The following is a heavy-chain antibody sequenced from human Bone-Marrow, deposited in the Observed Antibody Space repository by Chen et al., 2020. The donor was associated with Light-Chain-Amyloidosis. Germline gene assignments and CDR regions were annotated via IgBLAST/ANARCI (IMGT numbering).Heavy chain of an antibody. D-gene: IGHD2-8*01. CDR2: ISSSSRST. CDR3: AKEMGIHNGAFDI. Sequence: EVQLVESGGGLLQRGGSLRLSCAGSNFTFDVYTMNWVRLTPGKGLEWVSAISSSSRSTYYADSVRGRFTTSRDNADNSLTLHMDDLRVEDTGVYFCAKEMGIHNGAFDIWGRGTVVTVSS. V-gene: IGHV3-21*01. J-gene: IGHJ3*02. CDR1: NFTFDVYT.